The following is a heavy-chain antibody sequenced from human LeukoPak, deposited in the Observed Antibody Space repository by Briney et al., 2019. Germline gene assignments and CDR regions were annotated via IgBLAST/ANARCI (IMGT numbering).Heavy chain of an antibody. CDR1: GGSISSGGYY. V-gene: IGHV4-31*03. D-gene: IGHD3-10*01. CDR2: IYYSGST. CDR3: AKGRGVIPTDY. Sequence: SETLSLTCTVSGGSISSGGYYWSWLRQHPGKGLEWIGYIYYSGSTYYNPSLKSRVTISVDTSKNQFSLKLSSVTAADTAVYYCAKGRGVIPTDYWGQGTLVTVSS. J-gene: IGHJ4*02.